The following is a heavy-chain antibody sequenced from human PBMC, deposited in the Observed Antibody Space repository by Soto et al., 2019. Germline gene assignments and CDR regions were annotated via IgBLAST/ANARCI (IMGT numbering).Heavy chain of an antibody. CDR2: ISYDGSNK. CDR1: GFTFSSYG. D-gene: IGHD3-3*01. Sequence: GGSLRLSCAASGFTFSSYGMHWVRQAPGKGLEWVAVISYDGSNKYYADSVKGRFTISRDNSKNTLYLQMNSLRAEDTAVYYCAKDSNFWSGYYLYYYYYGMDVWGQGTTVTVSS. V-gene: IGHV3-30*18. J-gene: IGHJ6*02. CDR3: AKDSNFWSGYYLYYYYYGMDV.